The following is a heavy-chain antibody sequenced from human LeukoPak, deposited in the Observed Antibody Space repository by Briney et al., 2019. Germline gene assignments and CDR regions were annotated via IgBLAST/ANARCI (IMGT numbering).Heavy chain of an antibody. CDR3: ARDRVYGYYYDSSGYSVYAFDI. CDR2: INPNSGGT. J-gene: IGHJ3*02. Sequence: SVKVSCKASGYTFTGYYMHWVRQAPGQGLEWMGRINPNSGGTNYAQKFQGRVTMTRDTSISTAYMELSRLRSDDTAVYYCARDRVYGYYYDSSGYSVYAFDIWGQGTMVTVSS. D-gene: IGHD3-22*01. V-gene: IGHV1-2*06. CDR1: GYTFTGYY.